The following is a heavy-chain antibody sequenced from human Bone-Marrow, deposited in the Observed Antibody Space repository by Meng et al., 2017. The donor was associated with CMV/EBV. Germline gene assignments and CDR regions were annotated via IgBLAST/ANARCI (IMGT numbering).Heavy chain of an antibody. J-gene: IGHJ4*02. CDR3: VRSSGWSLFDY. CDR2: VNSKNEAT. Sequence: QLHLGQSGGGMTEPGGSVKVSCPTSAFTFSDYYIHWVRQAPGQGLEWMGWVNSKNEATNYARKFQGRVSMTRDTSISTAHMELSRLMSDDTAVYYCVRSSGWSLFDYWGQGTLVTVSS. D-gene: IGHD6-19*01. V-gene: IGHV1-2*02. CDR1: AFTFSDYY.